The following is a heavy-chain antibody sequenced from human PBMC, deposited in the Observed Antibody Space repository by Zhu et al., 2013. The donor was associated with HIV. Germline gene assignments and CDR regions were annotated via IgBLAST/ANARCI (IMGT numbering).Heavy chain of an antibody. CDR2: IIPIFGIT. CDR1: GGTFSNYA. J-gene: IGHJ5*02. D-gene: IGHD2-15*01. Sequence: QLVQSGAAIKKPGSSMKVSCEASGGTFSNYAINWVRQAPGQGLEWMAEIIPIFGITKYTQKFQGRVTITAAESTSTAYMELRGLRSEDTAVYYCARMDKGSCSAMACPDWFDPVGPREPWSPSP. V-gene: IGHV1-69*13. CDR3: ARMDKGSCSAMACPDWFDP.